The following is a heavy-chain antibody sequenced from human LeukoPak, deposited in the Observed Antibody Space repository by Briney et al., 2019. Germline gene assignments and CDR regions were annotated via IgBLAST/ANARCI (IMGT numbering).Heavy chain of an antibody. Sequence: GGSLRRSCAASGFTFSNYAMSWVRQAPGKGLEWVSSISGSGGSTYYADSVKGRLTISRDNSKNTLYLQMNSLRAEDTAVYYCAKADSSGWYEGNWFDPWGQGTLVTVSS. D-gene: IGHD6-13*01. CDR3: AKADSSGWYEGNWFDP. CDR2: ISGSGGST. CDR1: GFTFSNYA. V-gene: IGHV3-23*01. J-gene: IGHJ5*02.